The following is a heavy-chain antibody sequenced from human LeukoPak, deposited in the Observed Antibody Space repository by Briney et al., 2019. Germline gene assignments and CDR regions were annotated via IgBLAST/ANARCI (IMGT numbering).Heavy chain of an antibody. CDR2: IYYSGST. Sequence: SETLSLTCTVSGGSISSYYWSWIRQPPGKGLEWIGYIYYSGSTNYNPSLTSRVTISVDTSKNQFSLKLSSVTAADTAVYYCARGGVVGDPFDYWGQGTLVTVSS. CDR1: GGSISSYY. CDR3: ARGGVVGDPFDY. J-gene: IGHJ4*02. V-gene: IGHV4-59*01. D-gene: IGHD1-26*01.